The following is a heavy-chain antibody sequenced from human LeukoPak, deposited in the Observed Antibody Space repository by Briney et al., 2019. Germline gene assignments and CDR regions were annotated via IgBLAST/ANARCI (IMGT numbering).Heavy chain of an antibody. J-gene: IGHJ3*02. CDR1: GFTFSNYG. V-gene: IGHV3-30*02. CDR3: VKDHGSDAFDI. Sequence: PGGSLRLSCGASGFTFSNYGMLWVRQAPGKGLDWVAFIRYDGNNKLYADSVKGRFTISRDNSKNTLYLHINSLRAEDTAVYYCVKDHGSDAFDIWGQGTMVTVSS. D-gene: IGHD3-10*01. CDR2: IRYDGNNK.